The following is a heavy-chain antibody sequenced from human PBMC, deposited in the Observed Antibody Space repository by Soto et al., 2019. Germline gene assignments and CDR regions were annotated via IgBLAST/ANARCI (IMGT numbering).Heavy chain of an antibody. CDR3: ARAVVTRSGYYYGMDV. CDR1: GGSISSYY. J-gene: IGHJ6*02. V-gene: IGHV4-59*01. D-gene: IGHD2-21*02. Sequence: PSETLSLTCTVSGGSISSYYWSWIRQPPGKGLEWIGYIYHSGSTNYNPSLKSRVTISVDTSKNQFSLKLSSVTAADTAVYYCARAVVTRSGYYYGMDVWGQGTTVT. CDR2: IYHSGST.